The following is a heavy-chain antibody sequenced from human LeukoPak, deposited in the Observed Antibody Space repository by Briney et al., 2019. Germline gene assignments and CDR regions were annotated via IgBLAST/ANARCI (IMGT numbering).Heavy chain of an antibody. CDR1: GFTFTISA. V-gene: IGHV1-58*01. CDR2: IVVGSGNT. J-gene: IGHJ4*02. Sequence: SVKVSCKASGFTFTISAVQWVRQARGQRLEWIGWIVVGSGNTNYAQKFQERVTITRDMSTSTAYMELSSLRSEDTAVYYCAARARTYNSSGYYYWGQGTLVTVSS. CDR3: AARARTYNSSGYYY. D-gene: IGHD3-22*01.